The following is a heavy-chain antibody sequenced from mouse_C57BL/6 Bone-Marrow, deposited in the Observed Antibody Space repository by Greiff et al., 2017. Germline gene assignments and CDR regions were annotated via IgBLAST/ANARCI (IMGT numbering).Heavy chain of an antibody. CDR2: ISNLAYSI. CDR1: GFTFSDYG. J-gene: IGHJ4*01. D-gene: IGHD2-2*01. CDR3: ARGYYDAMDY. V-gene: IGHV5-15*01. Sequence: EVKLMESGGGLVQPGGSLKLSCAASGFTFSDYGMAWVRQAPRKGPEWVAFISNLAYSIYYADTVTGRFTISRENAKNTLYLEMSSLRSEDTAMYYCARGYYDAMDYWGQGTSVTVSS.